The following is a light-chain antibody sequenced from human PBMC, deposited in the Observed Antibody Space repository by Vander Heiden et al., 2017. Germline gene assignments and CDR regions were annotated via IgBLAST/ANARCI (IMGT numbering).Light chain of an antibody. V-gene: IGLV2-14*01. CDR3: SSYTSSSTLPYV. CDR2: DVS. J-gene: IGLJ1*01. Sequence: QSALTQPASVSGSPGQSITTSCTGTSSDVGGYNYVSWYQQHPGKAPKLMIYDVSNRPSGVSKRFSGSKSGNTASLTISGLQAEDEADYYCSSYTSSSTLPYVFGTGTKVTVL. CDR1: SSDVGGYNY.